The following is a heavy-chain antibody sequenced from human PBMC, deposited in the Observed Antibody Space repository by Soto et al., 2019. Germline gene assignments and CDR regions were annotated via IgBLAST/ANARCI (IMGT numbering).Heavy chain of an antibody. CDR2: IYPGDSDT. D-gene: IGHD6-6*01. CDR3: ARHRYSSSAALDY. Sequence: RGESLKISCKGSGYSFTSYWIGWVRQMPGKGLEWMGIIYPGDSDTRYSPSFQGQVTISADKSISTAYLQWSSLKASDTAMYYCARHRYSSSAALDYWGQGTLVTVSS. CDR1: GYSFTSYW. J-gene: IGHJ4*02. V-gene: IGHV5-51*01.